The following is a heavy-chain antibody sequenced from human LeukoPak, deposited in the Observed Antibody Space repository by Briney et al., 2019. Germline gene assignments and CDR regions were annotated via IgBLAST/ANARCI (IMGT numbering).Heavy chain of an antibody. CDR1: GFTFSSYA. D-gene: IGHD2-2*01. J-gene: IGHJ4*02. Sequence: GGSLRLSCAASGFTFSSYAMHWVRQAPGKGLEWVAVISYDGSNKYYADSVKGRFTISRDNSKNTLYLQMNSLRAEDTAVYYCARGYCSSTSCPRYYFDYWGQGTLVTVSS. V-gene: IGHV3-30-3*01. CDR2: ISYDGSNK. CDR3: ARGYCSSTSCPRYYFDY.